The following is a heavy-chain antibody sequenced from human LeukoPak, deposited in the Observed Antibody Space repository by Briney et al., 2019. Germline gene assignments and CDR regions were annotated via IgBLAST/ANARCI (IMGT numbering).Heavy chain of an antibody. D-gene: IGHD6-6*01. V-gene: IGHV5-51*01. CDR3: AKPDSRISAVDY. CDR2: IYPGDSDT. Sequence: HGESLKISCKGFEYTFTNSWIGWVRQMPGKGLEWMGMIYPGDSDTRYSPSFQAQVTISADKSISTAYLHWSSLKASDTAMYYCAKPDSRISAVDYWGQGTLVIVSS. J-gene: IGHJ4*02. CDR1: EYTFTNSW.